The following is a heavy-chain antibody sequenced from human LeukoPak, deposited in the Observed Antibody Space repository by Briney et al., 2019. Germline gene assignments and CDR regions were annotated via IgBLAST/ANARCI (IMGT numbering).Heavy chain of an antibody. CDR2: ISGSGGST. Sequence: GGSLRLSCVASGFTFRSYAMSWVRQAPGKGLEWVSGISGSGGSTYYADSAKGRFTISRDNSKNALYLQMNSLRAEDTAVYYCASYDSSGYYQYFDYWGQGTLVTVSS. V-gene: IGHV3-23*01. CDR1: GFTFRSYA. D-gene: IGHD3-22*01. J-gene: IGHJ4*02. CDR3: ASYDSSGYYQYFDY.